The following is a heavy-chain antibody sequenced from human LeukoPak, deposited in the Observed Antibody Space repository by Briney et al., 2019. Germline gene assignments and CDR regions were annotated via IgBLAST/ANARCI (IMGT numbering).Heavy chain of an antibody. CDR2: IYSGGST. CDR1: GFSVSSKH. J-gene: IGHJ4*02. D-gene: IGHD1-26*01. CDR3: ATQISGSYLNFDS. Sequence: GGSLRLSCAPSGFSVSSKHMSWVRQAPGKGLEWVSVIYSGGSTYYADSVKGRFTISRDNSKNTLYLQMNSLRAEDTAVYYCATQISGSYLNFDSWGQGTLVTVSS. V-gene: IGHV3-53*01.